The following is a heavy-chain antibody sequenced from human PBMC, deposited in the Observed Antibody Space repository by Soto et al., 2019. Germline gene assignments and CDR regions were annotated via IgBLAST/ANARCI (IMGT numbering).Heavy chain of an antibody. V-gene: IGHV5-51*01. D-gene: IGHD3-9*01. Sequence: PXEXLKISCKSSGYXFTSYSIVWVRHMPGKGLEWMGIIYPGDSDTRYSPSFQVQVSISAEKSTSTVYLQWSSLKASYTAIYYCATQMSPRYFDWLLFYAFNIWGQGTMGTVS. CDR3: ATQMSPRYFDWLLFYAFNI. J-gene: IGHJ3*02. CDR1: GYXFTSYS. CDR2: IYPGDSDT.